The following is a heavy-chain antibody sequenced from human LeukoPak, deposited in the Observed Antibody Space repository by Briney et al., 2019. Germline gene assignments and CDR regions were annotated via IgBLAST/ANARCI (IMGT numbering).Heavy chain of an antibody. CDR1: GFTFRSYA. CDR2: ISASGTQT. D-gene: IGHD4-17*01. V-gene: IGHV3-23*01. J-gene: IGHJ5*02. Sequence: GGSLRLSCTASGFTFRSYAMSWVRQTPEKGLEWVSSISASGTQTYYADSVKGRFTISRDNSKNTLYLQMNSLRAEDTAVYYCAKDPSVTNWFDPWGQGTLVTVSS. CDR3: AKDPSVTNWFDP.